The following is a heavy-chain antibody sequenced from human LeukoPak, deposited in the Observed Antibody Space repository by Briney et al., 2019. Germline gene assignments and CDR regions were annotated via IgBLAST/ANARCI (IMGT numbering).Heavy chain of an antibody. D-gene: IGHD3-22*01. CDR3: ARDRAHYYDSSGYAGWFDP. CDR1: GGSISSGDYY. J-gene: IGHJ5*02. V-gene: IGHV4-30-4*01. Sequence: SETLSLTCTVSGGSISSGDYYWSWIRRPPGKGLEWIGYIYYSGSTYYNPSLKSRVTISVDTSKNQFSLKLSSVTAADTAVYYCARDRAHYYDSSGYAGWFDPWGQGTLVTVSS. CDR2: IYYSGST.